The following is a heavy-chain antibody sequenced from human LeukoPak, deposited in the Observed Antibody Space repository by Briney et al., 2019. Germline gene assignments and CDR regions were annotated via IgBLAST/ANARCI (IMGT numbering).Heavy chain of an antibody. CDR2: IYTSEST. Sequence: PSETLSLTCTISGGSISTYYWSWIRQPPGKGLEWIGYIYTSESTNYNPSLKSRVTISVDTSKNQFSLMLSSATAADTAFYYCARRRTTGTTGYFDFWGRGILVTVSS. CDR3: ARRRTTGTTGYFDF. V-gene: IGHV4-4*09. D-gene: IGHD1-1*01. CDR1: GGSISTYY. J-gene: IGHJ4*02.